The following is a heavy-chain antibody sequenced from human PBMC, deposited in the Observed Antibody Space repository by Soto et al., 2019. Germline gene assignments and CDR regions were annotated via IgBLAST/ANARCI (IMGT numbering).Heavy chain of an antibody. CDR1: GDSFTRYG. J-gene: IGHJ6*02. CDR3: AMVDVYVTPSPQDV. Sequence: ASVKLSCKASGDSFTRYGIGWARQAPGQGLEWMGWINAYNGNTNYAQNLQGRLTLTTDTSTTTAYMELRSLRSNDTAIYYCAMVDVYVTPSPQDVWGQGTTVTVSS. CDR2: INAYNGNT. D-gene: IGHD3-16*01. V-gene: IGHV1-18*01.